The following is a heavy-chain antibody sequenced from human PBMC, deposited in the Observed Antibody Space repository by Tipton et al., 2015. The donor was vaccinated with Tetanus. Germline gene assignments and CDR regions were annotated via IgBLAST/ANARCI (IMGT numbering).Heavy chain of an antibody. V-gene: IGHV1-3*01. CDR3: AKDTYYDSSGIRGFDS. CDR2: INGANVHT. Sequence: QLVQSGAEVKKPGASVKVSCKASGFHFSSYTIHWLRRAPGQRLEGLGLINGANVHTKYSPRLQGRVTFTTDTSADVAYMELSSLRSEDTAVYFCAKDTYYDSSGIRGFDSWGQGTLVSVSS. D-gene: IGHD3-22*01. CDR1: GFHFSSYT. J-gene: IGHJ4*02.